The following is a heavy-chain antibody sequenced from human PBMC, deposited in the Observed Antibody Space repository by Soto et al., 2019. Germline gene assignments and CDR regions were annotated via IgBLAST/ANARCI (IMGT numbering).Heavy chain of an antibody. J-gene: IGHJ4*02. V-gene: IGHV1-69*13. Sequence: SVKVSCKASGGTFSSYAISWVRQAPGQGLEWMGGIIPIFGTANYAQKFQGRVTITADESTSTAYMELSSLRSEDTAVYYCARDHEVAQFSYYFDYWGQGTLVTVSS. CDR3: ARDHEVAQFSYYFDY. D-gene: IGHD2-15*01. CDR2: IIPIFGTA. CDR1: GGTFSSYA.